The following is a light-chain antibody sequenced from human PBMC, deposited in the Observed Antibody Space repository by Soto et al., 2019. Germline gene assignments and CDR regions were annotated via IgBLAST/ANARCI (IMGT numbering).Light chain of an antibody. Sequence: VSQSFTSTSLAWYQQKPGQAPRLLISGASRRAAGIPDRFSGSGSGTDTTLTSSSRNSADTAVYSCQESHRTPRAFGQGTKVDIK. CDR1: QSFTSTS. CDR3: QESHRTPRA. J-gene: IGKJ1*01. V-gene: IGKV3-20*01. CDR2: GAS.